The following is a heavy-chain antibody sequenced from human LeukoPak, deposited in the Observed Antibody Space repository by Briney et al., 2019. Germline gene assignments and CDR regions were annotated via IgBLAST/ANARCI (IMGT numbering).Heavy chain of an antibody. CDR1: GFTFSSYA. D-gene: IGHD5-18*01. CDR2: ISGSGGSA. CDR3: ARDRGYTYGHPLDY. V-gene: IGHV3-23*01. J-gene: IGHJ4*02. Sequence: PGGSLRLSCAASGFTFSSYAMSWVRQAPGKGLEWVSAISGSGGSAYHADPVKGRFTISRGNSKNTLYLQMDSLRDEDTAVYYCARDRGYTYGHPLDYWGQGTLVTVSS.